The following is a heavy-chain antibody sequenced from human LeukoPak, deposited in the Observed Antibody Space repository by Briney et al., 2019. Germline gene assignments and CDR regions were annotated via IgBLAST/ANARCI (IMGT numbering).Heavy chain of an antibody. CDR1: GRACTSYY. D-gene: IGHD3-22*01. CDR2: IKHSGST. V-gene: IGHV4-34*01. CDR3: ARILIANRYYYDSSVGAFDI. Sequence: SETLSLTYTGHGRACTSYYCNSIRQPPGKGLQWNGEIKHSGSTNYNPSLKSRVTISVDTSKNQFSLKLSSVTVADTAVYYCARILIANRYYYDSSVGAFDIWGQGTMVTVSS. J-gene: IGHJ3*02.